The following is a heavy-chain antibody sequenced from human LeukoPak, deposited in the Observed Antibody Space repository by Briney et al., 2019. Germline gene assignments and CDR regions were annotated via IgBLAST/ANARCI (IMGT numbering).Heavy chain of an antibody. V-gene: IGHV3-66*04. CDR2: IYSGGSS. Sequence: GGSLRLSCAASGLTVRSNYMSWVRQAPGKGLEWVSIIYSGGSSYYADSVKGRFSISRDNSKNTPYLQMNSLRAEDTAVYYCARHNWNYYSFGMDVWGQGTTATVSS. CDR1: GLTVRSNY. CDR3: ARHNWNYYSFGMDV. D-gene: IGHD1-20*01. J-gene: IGHJ6*02.